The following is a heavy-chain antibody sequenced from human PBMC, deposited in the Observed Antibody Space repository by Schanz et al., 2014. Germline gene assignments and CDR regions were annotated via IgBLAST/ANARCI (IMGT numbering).Heavy chain of an antibody. Sequence: QVQLQESGPGLVKPSETLSLTCSVSGGSIRTYFWAWIRQPPGKGLEWIGFIYYSGSTNYNPSLKGRVTISVDRPKNRFPLTRTSVTAADTGVYYCARQYSGWSRFDPWGQGIRVTVSS. CDR1: GGSIRTYF. CDR3: ARQYSGWSRFDP. CDR2: IYYSGST. D-gene: IGHD6-19*01. J-gene: IGHJ5*02. V-gene: IGHV4-59*08.